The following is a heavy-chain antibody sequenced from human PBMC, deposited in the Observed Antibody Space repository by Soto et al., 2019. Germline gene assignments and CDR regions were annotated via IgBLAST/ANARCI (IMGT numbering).Heavy chain of an antibody. Sequence: PSETLSLTCTVSGRSMSTYYWSWIRQPAGKGLQWIGRMFSSGSTNYDPSLKSRVSMSLDTSKNQFSLYLRSVTAADTAVYYCARGTTDSGKNWFDSWGQGTPVTVSS. CDR3: ARGTTDSGKNWFDS. D-gene: IGHD1-1*01. V-gene: IGHV4-4*07. CDR2: MFSSGST. J-gene: IGHJ5*01. CDR1: GRSMSTYY.